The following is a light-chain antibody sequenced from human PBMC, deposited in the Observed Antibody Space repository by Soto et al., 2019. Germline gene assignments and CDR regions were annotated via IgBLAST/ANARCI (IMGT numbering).Light chain of an antibody. J-gene: IGLJ1*01. CDR2: EVS. V-gene: IGLV2-14*01. CDR1: SSDVGGYNY. CDR3: SSYTSSSTPLF. Sequence: QSVLTQPASVSGSPGQSITISCTGTSSDVGGYNYVSRYQQHPGKAPKLMIYEVSNRPSGVSNRFSGSKSGNTASLTISGLQAEDEADYYCSSYTSSSTPLFFGTGTKV.